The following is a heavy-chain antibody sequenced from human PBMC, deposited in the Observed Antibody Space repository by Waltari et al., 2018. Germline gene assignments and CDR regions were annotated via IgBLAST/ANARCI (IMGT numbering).Heavy chain of an antibody. CDR1: GFTFSSYW. J-gene: IGHJ4*02. Sequence: EVQVVESGGGLVQPRGSLRLSCAASGFTFSSYWMHWVRQVPGKGLVWVSRIDTHGRRTDYADSVKGRFTISRDNAKNTLYLQMNSLTAEDTAVYYCGRDLGGSGSDWGQGTLVTVSS. D-gene: IGHD1-26*01. CDR3: GRDLGGSGSD. CDR2: IDTHGRRT. V-gene: IGHV3-74*01.